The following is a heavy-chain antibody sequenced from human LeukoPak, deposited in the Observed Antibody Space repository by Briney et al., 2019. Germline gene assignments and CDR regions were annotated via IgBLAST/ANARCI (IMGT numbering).Heavy chain of an antibody. CDR2: IYYSGST. D-gene: IGHD4-17*01. Sequence: SETLSLTCTVPGGSISSYYWSWIRQPPGKGLEWIGYIYYSGSTNYNPSLKSRVTISVDTSKNQFSLKLSSVTAADTAVYYCARARDYGDSYFDYWGQGTLVTVSS. V-gene: IGHV4-59*01. CDR1: GGSISSYY. CDR3: ARARDYGDSYFDY. J-gene: IGHJ4*02.